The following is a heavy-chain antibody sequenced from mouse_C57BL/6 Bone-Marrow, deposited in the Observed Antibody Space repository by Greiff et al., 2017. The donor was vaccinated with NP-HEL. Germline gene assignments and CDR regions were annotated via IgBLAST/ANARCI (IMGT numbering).Heavy chain of an antibody. CDR2: ISDGGSYT. V-gene: IGHV5-4*03. CDR3: ARRGYSNYYAMDY. D-gene: IGHD2-5*01. J-gene: IGHJ4*01. CDR1: GFTFSSYA. Sequence: DVMLVESGGGLVKPGGSLKLSCAASGFTFSSYAMSWVRQTPEKRLEWVATISDGGSYTYYPDNVKGRFTISRDNAKNNLYLQMSHLKSEDTAMYDCARRGYSNYYAMDYWGQGTSVTVSS.